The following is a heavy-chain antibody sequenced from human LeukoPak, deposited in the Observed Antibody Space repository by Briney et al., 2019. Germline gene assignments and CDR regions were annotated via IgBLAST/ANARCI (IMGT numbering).Heavy chain of an antibody. J-gene: IGHJ1*01. CDR2: ISGSGGST. CDR3: AKGGLFCSDGGCYPEYFQH. Sequence: GGSLRLSCVVSGFTFSSYAMSWVRQAPGKGLEWVSGISGSGGSTYYADSVKGRFTISRDNFKNTLYLQMNSLRAEDTAVYYCAKGGLFCSDGGCYPEYFQHWGQGTLVTVSS. D-gene: IGHD2-15*01. CDR1: GFTFSSYA. V-gene: IGHV3-23*01.